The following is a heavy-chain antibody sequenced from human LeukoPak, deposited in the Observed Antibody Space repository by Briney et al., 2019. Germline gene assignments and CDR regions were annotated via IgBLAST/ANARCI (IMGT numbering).Heavy chain of an antibody. Sequence: GGSLRLSCAASGFTFSSYWMSWVRQAPGKGLEWVANIKQDGSEKYYVDSVKGRFTISRDSAKNSLYLQMNSLRAEDTAVYYCARESPLEPPDAFDIWGQGTMVTVSS. CDR2: IKQDGSEK. CDR1: GFTFSSYW. CDR3: ARESPLEPPDAFDI. V-gene: IGHV3-7*01. D-gene: IGHD1-1*01. J-gene: IGHJ3*02.